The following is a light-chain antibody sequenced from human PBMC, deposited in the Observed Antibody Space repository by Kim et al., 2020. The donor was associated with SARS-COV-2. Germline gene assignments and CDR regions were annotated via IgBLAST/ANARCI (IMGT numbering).Light chain of an antibody. V-gene: IGLV4-69*01. J-gene: IGLJ2*01. CDR3: QTWGTGFVV. CDR1: SGHSSYA. Sequence: ASVKLPCTLSSGHSSYAIAWLQQQPEKGPRYLMKVNSDGSHTRGDGIPDRFSGSSSGDERYLSISNLQSEDEADFYCQTWGTGFVVFGRGTKVTVL. CDR2: VNSDGSH.